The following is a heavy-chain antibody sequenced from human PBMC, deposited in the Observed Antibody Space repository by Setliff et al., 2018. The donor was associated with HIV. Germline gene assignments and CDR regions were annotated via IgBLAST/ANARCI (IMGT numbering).Heavy chain of an antibody. CDR2: ICYSGTT. CDR3: ARIGFAAAGKPSNFDY. V-gene: IGHV4-28*06. J-gene: IGHJ4*02. CDR1: GGSISSNW. Sequence: SLTCTVSGGSISSNWWGWIRQPPGKGLEWIGYICYSGTTNYNPSLKSRVTMSVDTSKNQFSLKLNSVTALDTAVYYCARIGFAAAGKPSNFDYWGQGTLVTVSS. D-gene: IGHD6-13*01.